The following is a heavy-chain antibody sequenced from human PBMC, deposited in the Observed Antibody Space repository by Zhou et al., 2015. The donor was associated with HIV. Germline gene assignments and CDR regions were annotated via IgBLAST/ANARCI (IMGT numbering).Heavy chain of an antibody. V-gene: IGHV1-8*01. CDR2: MNPSSGNI. J-gene: IGHJ5*02. D-gene: IGHD2-15*01. CDR3: ARGGQFCSGGNCYRLDP. CDR1: GYTFTNYD. Sequence: QVQLVQSGAEVKKPGASVKVSCKASGYTFTNYDINWVRQATGQGLEWMGWMNPSSGNIGYTQKFRDRVTMTWNISKNTSYMELSSLTSEDTAVYYCARGGQFCSGGNCYRLDPWGQGTLVTVSS.